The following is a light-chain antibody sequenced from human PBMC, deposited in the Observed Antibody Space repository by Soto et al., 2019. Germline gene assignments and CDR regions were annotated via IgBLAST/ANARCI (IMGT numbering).Light chain of an antibody. J-gene: IGKJ1*01. CDR2: DAS. CDR1: QSVSSY. CDR3: QQRSNWPPT. Sequence: EIVLTQSPYTLSLSAGERATLSCWASQSVSSYLAWYQQKPGQAPRLLIYDASNRATGIPGRFSGSGSGTDFTLTISSLETEDFALYYCQQRSNWPPTFGQGTKVDIK. V-gene: IGKV3-11*01.